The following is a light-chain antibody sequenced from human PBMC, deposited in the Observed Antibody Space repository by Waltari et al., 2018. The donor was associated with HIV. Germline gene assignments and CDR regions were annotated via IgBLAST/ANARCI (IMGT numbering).Light chain of an antibody. Sequence: QSALTQPPSASGSPGQSVTISCTGTSSDVGGYNYVSWYQQHPGKAPTLMIYEVNKRPTGVPDRSSGSETGNTATLSGSGLQAEDEADYCRSSYAGNTVVFGGGYKLTVL. V-gene: IGLV2-8*01. J-gene: IGLJ2*01. CDR3: SSYAGNTVV. CDR2: EVN. CDR1: SSDVGGYNY.